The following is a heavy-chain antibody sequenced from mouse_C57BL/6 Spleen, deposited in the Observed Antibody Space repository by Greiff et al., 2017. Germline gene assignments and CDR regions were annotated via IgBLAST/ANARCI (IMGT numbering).Heavy chain of an antibody. Sequence: VKLVESGPGLVQPSQSLSITCTVSGFSLTSYGVHWVRQSPGKGLEWLGVIWSGGSTDYNAAFISRLSISKDNSKSQVFFKMNSLQADDTAIYDCARHDGYLYYFDYWGQGTTLTVSS. V-gene: IGHV2-2*01. CDR2: IWSGGST. CDR3: ARHDGYLYYFDY. CDR1: GFSLTSYG. J-gene: IGHJ2*01. D-gene: IGHD2-3*01.